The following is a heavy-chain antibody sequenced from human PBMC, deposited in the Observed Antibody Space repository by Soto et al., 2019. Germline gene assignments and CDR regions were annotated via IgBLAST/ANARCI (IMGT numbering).Heavy chain of an antibody. V-gene: IGHV1-69*02. Sequence: QVQLVQSGAEVKKPGSSVKVSCKASGGTFSSYTISWVRLAPGQGLEWMGRIIPILGIANYAQKFQGRVTITADKSTSTAYMELSSLRSEDTAVYYCARLAVAGSDNWFDPWGQCTLVTVSS. D-gene: IGHD6-19*01. CDR1: GGTFSSYT. CDR2: IIPILGIA. CDR3: ARLAVAGSDNWFDP. J-gene: IGHJ5*02.